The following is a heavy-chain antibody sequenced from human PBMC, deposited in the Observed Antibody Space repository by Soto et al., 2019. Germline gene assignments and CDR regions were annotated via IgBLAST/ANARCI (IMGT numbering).Heavy chain of an antibody. Sequence: ASVKVSCKASGYTFTSYGISWVRQAPGQGLEWMGWISAYNGNTNYAQKLQGRVTMTTDTSTSTAYMELRSLRSDDTAVYYCASHGDVVVPAALDYWGQGTLVTVSS. V-gene: IGHV1-18*01. CDR2: ISAYNGNT. CDR3: ASHGDVVVPAALDY. CDR1: GYTFTSYG. J-gene: IGHJ4*02. D-gene: IGHD2-2*01.